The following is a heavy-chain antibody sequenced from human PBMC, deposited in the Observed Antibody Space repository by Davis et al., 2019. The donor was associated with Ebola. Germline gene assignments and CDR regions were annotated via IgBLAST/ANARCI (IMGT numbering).Heavy chain of an antibody. V-gene: IGHV1-69*06. CDR2: IIPIFGTA. D-gene: IGHD6-6*01. J-gene: IGHJ6*02. CDR3: ARSSYSSSSADYYYYYGMDV. CDR1: GGTFSSYA. Sequence: SVKVSCKASGGTFSSYAISWVRQAPGQGLEWMGGIIPIFGTANYAQKFQGRVTITADKSTSTAYMELSSLRSEDTAVYYCARSSYSSSSADYYYYYGMDVWGQGTTVTVSS.